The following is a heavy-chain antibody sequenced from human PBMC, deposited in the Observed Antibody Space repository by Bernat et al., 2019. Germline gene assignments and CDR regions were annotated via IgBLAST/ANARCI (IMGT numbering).Heavy chain of an antibody. J-gene: IGHJ3*02. CDR1: GFTFSSHA. CDR3: AKDTMGVGAGAFDI. D-gene: IGHD3-16*01. Sequence: EVQLVESGGGLVQPGGSLRLSCSASGFTFSSHAMSWVRQAPGKGLEWVSAISGSGGSTYYAASVKSRCTISRDNSKNTLYLKMNSLRGEETAVYYCAKDTMGVGAGAFDIWGEGKMVTVSS. V-gene: IGHV3-23*04. CDR2: ISGSGGST.